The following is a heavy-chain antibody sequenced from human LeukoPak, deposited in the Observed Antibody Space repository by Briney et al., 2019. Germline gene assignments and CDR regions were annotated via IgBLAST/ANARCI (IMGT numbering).Heavy chain of an antibody. V-gene: IGHV3-66*02. CDR1: GFTVSSSS. CDR3: VPFKGTVVRQFDS. CDR2: INSDVST. D-gene: IGHD2-8*01. Sequence: PGGSLRLSCAASGFTVSSSSMSWVRQAPGKGLEWVSIINSDVSTYYADSVSVQFSITRADSKNTLFLQMNRLRAEDAAVYFCVPFKGTVVRQFDSWGQGTLVTVSS. J-gene: IGHJ4*02.